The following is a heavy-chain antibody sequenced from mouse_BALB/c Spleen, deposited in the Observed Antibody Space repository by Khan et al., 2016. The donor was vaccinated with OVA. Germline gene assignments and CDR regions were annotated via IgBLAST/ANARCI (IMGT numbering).Heavy chain of an antibody. V-gene: IGHV1S41*01. J-gene: IGHJ4*01. CDR1: GYTFTSYW. CDR2: IAPGSGSS. Sequence: DLVKPGASVKPSCKASGYTFTSYWINWIKQRPGQGLEWIGRIAPGSGSSSYNEMFKGKATLTLDTSSSTAYIQLSSLSSEDSAVYFCAGENYYGRACYAMDYWGQGTSVTVSS. CDR3: AGENYYGRACYAMDY. D-gene: IGHD1-1*01.